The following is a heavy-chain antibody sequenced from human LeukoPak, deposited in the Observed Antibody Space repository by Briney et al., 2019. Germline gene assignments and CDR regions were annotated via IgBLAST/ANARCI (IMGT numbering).Heavy chain of an antibody. CDR2: ISGSGTST. D-gene: IGHD1-26*01. Sequence: GGSLRLSCAASGFTFSSYAMSWVRQAPVKGLEWVSGISGSGTSTYYADSVKGRFTISRDNSKNTLHLQMNSLRAEDTAVYYCAKESGSYQLYYFDYWGQGTLVTVSS. CDR1: GFTFSSYA. CDR3: AKESGSYQLYYFDY. V-gene: IGHV3-23*01. J-gene: IGHJ4*02.